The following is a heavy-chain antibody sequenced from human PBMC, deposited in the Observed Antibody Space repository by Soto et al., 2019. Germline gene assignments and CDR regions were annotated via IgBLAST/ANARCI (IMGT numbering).Heavy chain of an antibody. J-gene: IGHJ4*02. V-gene: IGHV4-39*01. Sequence: SETLSLTCTVSGGSVSSSTYYWGWIRQPPGKGLEWIGSIYYSGNTYYNPSLKSRVTISVDTSKNQFSLRLSSVTAADTAVYYCARHGGDYWSDWGQGTLVTVSS. D-gene: IGHD4-17*01. CDR1: GGSVSSSTYY. CDR2: IYYSGNT. CDR3: ARHGGDYWSD.